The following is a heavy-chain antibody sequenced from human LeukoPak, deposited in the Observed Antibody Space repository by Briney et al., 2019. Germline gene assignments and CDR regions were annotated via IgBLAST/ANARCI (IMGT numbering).Heavy chain of an antibody. J-gene: IGHJ4*02. CDR1: GFTFSSYD. D-gene: IGHD1-26*01. Sequence: LGGSLRLSCAASGFTFSSYDMHWVRQATGKGLEWVSAIGTAGDTYYPGSVKGRFTISRENAKNSLYLQMNSLRAGDTAVYYCARDSENGRWELPRFDYWGQGTLVTVSS. CDR3: ARDSENGRWELPRFDY. V-gene: IGHV3-13*01. CDR2: IGTAGDT.